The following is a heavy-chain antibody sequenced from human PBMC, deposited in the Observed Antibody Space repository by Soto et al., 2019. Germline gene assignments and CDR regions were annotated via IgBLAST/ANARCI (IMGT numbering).Heavy chain of an antibody. CDR2: IYYSGST. Sequence: QVQLQESGPGLVKPSQTLSLTCTVSGGSISSGDYYWSWIRQPPGKGLEWIGYIYYSGSTYYNPSLKSRVTIXXAXSXXQFSLKLSSATAADTAVYYCAREIVVVTADNWFDPCGPGTLVTVSS. J-gene: IGHJ5*02. V-gene: IGHV4-30-4*01. D-gene: IGHD2-21*02. CDR1: GGSISSGDYY. CDR3: AREIVVVTADNWFDP.